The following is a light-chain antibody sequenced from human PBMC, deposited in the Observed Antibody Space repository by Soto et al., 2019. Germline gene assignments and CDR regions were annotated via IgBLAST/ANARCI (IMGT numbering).Light chain of an antibody. CDR3: QQYGSSPPYT. CDR1: QSVSSSY. Sequence: EIVLTQSPGTLSLSPAERATLSCRASQSVSSSYLAWYPQKAGQAPRLFIYGASSRATGIPDRFSGSGSGTDFALTISKREPEDFAVYYCQQYGSSPPYTFGQGTKLEIK. V-gene: IGKV3-20*01. CDR2: GAS. J-gene: IGKJ2*01.